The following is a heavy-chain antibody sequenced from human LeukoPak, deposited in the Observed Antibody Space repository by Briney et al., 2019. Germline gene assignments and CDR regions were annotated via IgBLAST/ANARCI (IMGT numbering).Heavy chain of an antibody. D-gene: IGHD3-10*01. CDR1: GGSISSGNHF. CDR2: ISYSGRA. CDR3: AREDASGSYPNWFDP. Sequence: SETLSLTCTVSGGSISSGNHFWSWIRQHPGKGLEWIGYISYSGRADYSPSLKSRVTISVDTSKNQFSLKLYSVTAADTAVYYCAREDASGSYPNWFDPWGQGTLVTVSS. V-gene: IGHV4-30-4*08. J-gene: IGHJ5*02.